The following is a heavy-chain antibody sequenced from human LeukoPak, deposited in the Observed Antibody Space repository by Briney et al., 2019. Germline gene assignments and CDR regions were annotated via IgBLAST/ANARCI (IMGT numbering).Heavy chain of an antibody. D-gene: IGHD3-10*01. CDR2: ISSSGSTI. CDR1: GFTFSDYY. CDR3: ARSWRSGSYSDY. J-gene: IGHJ4*02. Sequence: PGGALRLSCAASGFTFSDYYMSWIRQAPGKGLEWVSYISSSGSTIYYADSVKGRFTISRDNAKNSLYLQMNSLRAEDTAVYYCARSWRSGSYSDYWGQGTLVTVSS. V-gene: IGHV3-11*01.